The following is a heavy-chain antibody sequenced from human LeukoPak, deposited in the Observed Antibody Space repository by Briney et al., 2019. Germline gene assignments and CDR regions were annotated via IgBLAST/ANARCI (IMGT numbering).Heavy chain of an antibody. CDR3: AREEKEWFGELLGYYYYYMDV. D-gene: IGHD3-10*01. J-gene: IGHJ6*03. CDR1: GFSFSSYA. V-gene: IGHV3-30*02. CDR2: IRYDGSNK. Sequence: GGSLRLSCATSGFSFSSYAMHWVRQAPGKVLEWVAFIRYDGSNKYYADSVKGRFTISRDNAKNSLYLQMNSLRAEDTALYHCAREEKEWFGELLGYYYYYMDVWGKGTTVTISS.